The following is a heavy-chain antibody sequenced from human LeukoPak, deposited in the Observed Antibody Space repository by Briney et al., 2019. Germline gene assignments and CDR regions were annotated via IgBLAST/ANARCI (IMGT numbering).Heavy chain of an antibody. J-gene: IGHJ6*02. CDR1: GGTFSSYA. CDR2: ITPIFGTA. Sequence: SVKVSCKASGGTFSSYAISWVRQAPGQGLEWMGGITPIFGTANYAQKFQGRVTITADESTSTAYMELSSLRSEDTAVYYCARDPPYYDILTGYYGYYYYYGMDVWCQGTTVTVSS. V-gene: IGHV1-69*13. D-gene: IGHD3-9*01. CDR3: ARDPPYYDILTGYYGYYYYYGMDV.